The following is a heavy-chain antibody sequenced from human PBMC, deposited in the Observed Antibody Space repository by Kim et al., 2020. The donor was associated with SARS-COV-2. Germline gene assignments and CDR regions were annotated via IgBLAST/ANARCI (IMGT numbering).Heavy chain of an antibody. CDR1: GGSISSYY. J-gene: IGHJ6*02. Sequence: SETLSLTCTVSGGSISSYYWSWIRQPPGKGLEWIWYIYYSGSTNYNPSLMSRVTISVDTSKNQFFLKLSSVTAADTAVYYCARDGPWLHAQNYYYYGMDVWGQGTTVTVSS. D-gene: IGHD5-12*01. CDR3: ARDGPWLHAQNYYYYGMDV. CDR2: IYYSGST. V-gene: IGHV4-59*13.